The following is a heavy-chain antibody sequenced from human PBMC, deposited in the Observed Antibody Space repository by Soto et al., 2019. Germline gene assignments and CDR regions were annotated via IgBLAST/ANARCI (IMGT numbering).Heavy chain of an antibody. CDR3: ARGDRGGFDL. J-gene: IGHJ3*01. CDR2: IHSDGTTT. D-gene: IGHD3-10*01. V-gene: IGHV3-74*01. Sequence: EVQPVESGGGLVQPGESLRLSCAASGFTFDYYWMHWVRQAPGKGLVWVSRIHSDGTTTTYADSVKGRFTISRDNARNTVSLQMSSLRVEDTAVYYCARGDRGGFDLWGHGAVVTVSS. CDR1: GFTFDYYW.